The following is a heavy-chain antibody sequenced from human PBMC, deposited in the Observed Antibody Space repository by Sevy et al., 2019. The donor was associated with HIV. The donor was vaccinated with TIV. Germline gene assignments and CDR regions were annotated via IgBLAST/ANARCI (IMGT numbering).Heavy chain of an antibody. CDR2: ISNSGNTI. J-gene: IGHJ4*02. Sequence: RGSLRLSCAASGFTFSSYEMNWVRQAPGKGLEWVSYISNSGNTISYSHSVRGRFTISRDNARNSLYLQMNSLRAEDTAVYYCARDLPPSATTVAHFDCWGQGTLVTVSS. CDR1: GFTFSSYE. V-gene: IGHV3-48*03. D-gene: IGHD4-17*01. CDR3: ARDLPPSATTVAHFDC.